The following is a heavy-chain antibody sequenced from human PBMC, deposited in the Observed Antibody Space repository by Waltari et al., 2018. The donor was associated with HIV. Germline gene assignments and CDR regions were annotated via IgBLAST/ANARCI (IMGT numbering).Heavy chain of an antibody. D-gene: IGHD5-12*01. CDR2: IYHSGST. CDR3: ARDSSGYDSGFDF. CDR1: GYSISSGYY. J-gene: IGHJ4*02. Sequence: QVQLQESGPGLVKPSETLSLTCAVSGYSISSGYYWGWNRQPPGKGLEWIGSIYHSGSTSYNPSLRSRVTISVDTSKNQFSLNLRFVTAADTAVYYCARDSSGYDSGFDFWGQGTLVSVSS. V-gene: IGHV4-38-2*02.